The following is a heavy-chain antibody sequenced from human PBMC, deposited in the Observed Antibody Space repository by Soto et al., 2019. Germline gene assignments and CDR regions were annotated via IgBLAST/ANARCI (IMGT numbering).Heavy chain of an antibody. Sequence: PSETLSLTCTVSGGSISSSSYYWGWIRQPPGKGLEWIGSIYYSGSTYYNPSLKSRVTISVDTSKNQFSLKLSSVTAADTAVYYCARGGWERDFWSYNYEAYYYYGMDVWGQGTTVTVSS. D-gene: IGHD3-3*01. CDR1: GGSISSSSYY. CDR3: ARGGWERDFWSYNYEAYYYYGMDV. CDR2: IYYSGST. J-gene: IGHJ6*02. V-gene: IGHV4-39*01.